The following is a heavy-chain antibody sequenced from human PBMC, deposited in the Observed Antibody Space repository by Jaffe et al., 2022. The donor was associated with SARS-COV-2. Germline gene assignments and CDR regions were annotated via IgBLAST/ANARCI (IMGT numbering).Heavy chain of an antibody. CDR2: INHSGST. J-gene: IGHJ3*02. Sequence: QVQLQQWGAGLLKPSETLSLTCAVYGGSFSGYYWSWIRQPPGKGLEWIGEINHSGSTNYNPSLKSRVTISVDTSKNQFSLKLSSVTAADTAVYYCASSYHQLLFHAFDIWGQGTMVTVSS. CDR3: ASSYHQLLFHAFDI. V-gene: IGHV4-34*01. CDR1: GGSFSGYY. D-gene: IGHD2-2*01.